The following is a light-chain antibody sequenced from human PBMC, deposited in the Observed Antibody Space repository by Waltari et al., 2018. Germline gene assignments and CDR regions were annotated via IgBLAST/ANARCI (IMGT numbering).Light chain of an antibody. CDR1: QSVSRW. Sequence: EIVLTQSPGTLSLSPGVRATLSCRASQSVSRWLAWYQQKPGQPPRLLIYGASSRATGIPDRFSGSGSGTDFSLTISRLEPEDSAVYYCQKYGTLPATFGQGTKVEVK. CDR2: GAS. V-gene: IGKV3-20*01. CDR3: QKYGTLPAT. J-gene: IGKJ1*01.